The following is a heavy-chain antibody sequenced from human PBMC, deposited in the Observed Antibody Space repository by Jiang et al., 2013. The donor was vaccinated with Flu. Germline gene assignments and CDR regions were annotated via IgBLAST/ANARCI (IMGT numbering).Heavy chain of an antibody. CDR1: GYTFINSA. Sequence: CKGSGYTFINSAMNWVRQAPGQGLEWMGYINTNTGNPTYAQDFTGRYVFSLDTSVTTAYLQISSLKADDTALYYCATNTGGTWNDLAYWGQGTLVTVSS. CDR3: ATNTGGTWNDLAY. V-gene: IGHV7-4-1*02. J-gene: IGHJ4*02. CDR2: INTNTGNP. D-gene: IGHD1-1*01.